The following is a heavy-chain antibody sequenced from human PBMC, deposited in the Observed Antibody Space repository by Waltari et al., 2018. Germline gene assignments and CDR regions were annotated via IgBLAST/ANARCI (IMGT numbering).Heavy chain of an antibody. J-gene: IGHJ6*03. Sequence: QVQLQESGPGLVKPSETLSLTCTVSGGSISSHYWSWIRQPPGKGLEWIGYIYYSGSTNYNPSLKCRVTISVDTSKNQFSLKLSSVTAADTAVYYCARVAGYCTNGVCRDPYMDVWGKGTTVTVSS. V-gene: IGHV4-59*11. CDR2: IYYSGST. CDR1: GGSISSHY. D-gene: IGHD2-8*01. CDR3: ARVAGYCTNGVCRDPYMDV.